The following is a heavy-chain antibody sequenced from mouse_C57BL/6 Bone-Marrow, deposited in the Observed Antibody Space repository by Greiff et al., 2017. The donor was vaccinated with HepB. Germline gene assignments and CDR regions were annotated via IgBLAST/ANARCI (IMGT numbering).Heavy chain of an antibody. J-gene: IGHJ1*03. CDR1: GYTFTSYV. V-gene: IGHV1-14*01. CDR2: LYPYNDGT. D-gene: IGHD1-1*01. Sequence: VQLKQSGPELVKPGASVKMSCQASGYTFTSYVLHWVKQKPGQGLEWIGYLYPYNDGTQYNEKFKGKATLTSDKSSSTAYMELSSLTSEDSAVYYSARSSSYNWYFDVWGTGTTVTVSS. CDR3: ARSSSYNWYFDV.